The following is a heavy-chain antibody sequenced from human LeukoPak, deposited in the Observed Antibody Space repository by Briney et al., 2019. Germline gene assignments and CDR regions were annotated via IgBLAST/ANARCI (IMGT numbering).Heavy chain of an antibody. CDR2: INSDGSST. D-gene: IGHD6-13*01. Sequence: GGSLRLSCAASGFTFSSYWMHWVRQAPGKGLVWVSHINSDGSSTSYADSVKGRFTISRDNAKNTLYLQMNSLRAEDTAVYYCAREEAIAAGGTFFDYWGQGTLVTVSS. J-gene: IGHJ4*02. V-gene: IGHV3-74*01. CDR1: GFTFSSYW. CDR3: AREEAIAAGGTFFDY.